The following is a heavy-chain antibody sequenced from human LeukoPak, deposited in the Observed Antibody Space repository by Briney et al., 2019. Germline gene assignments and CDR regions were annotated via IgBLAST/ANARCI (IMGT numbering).Heavy chain of an antibody. D-gene: IGHD6-19*01. Sequence: GSLRLSCAASGFTFSSYAMSWVRQAPGKGLEWVGYIYYSGSTNYNPSLKSRVTISVDTSKNQFSLKLSSVTAADTAVYYCARVRSGWYEAFDIWGQGTTATVSS. J-gene: IGHJ3*02. CDR3: ARVRSGWYEAFDI. CDR1: GFTFSSYA. V-gene: IGHV4-59*01. CDR2: IYYSGST.